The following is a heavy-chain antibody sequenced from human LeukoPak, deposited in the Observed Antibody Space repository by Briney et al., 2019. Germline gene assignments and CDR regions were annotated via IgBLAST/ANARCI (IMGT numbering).Heavy chain of an antibody. D-gene: IGHD4-17*01. CDR3: ARALYSMTTVTTEYWFDY. CDR2: IYYSGST. CDR1: GGSISSYY. J-gene: IGHJ4*02. Sequence: SETLSLTCTVSGGSISSYYWSWIRQPPGKGLEWIGYIYYSGSTYYNPSLQSRVIISVDTSKNQFSLKLTSVTAADTAVYYCARALYSMTTVTTEYWFDYWGQGTLVTVSS. V-gene: IGHV4-59*08.